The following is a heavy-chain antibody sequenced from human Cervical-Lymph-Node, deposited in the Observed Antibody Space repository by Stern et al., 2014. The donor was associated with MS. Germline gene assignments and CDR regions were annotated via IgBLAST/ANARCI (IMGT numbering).Heavy chain of an antibody. D-gene: IGHD5-24*01. V-gene: IGHV3-21*01. CDR2: ISSSSSYI. Sequence: VQLVESGGGLVKPGGSLRLSCAASGFTFSSYSMNWVRQAPGKGLEWVSSISSSSSYIYYADSVKGRFTISRDNAKNSLYLQMNSLRAEDTAVYYCARDSRRWLQLGDAFDIWGQGTMVTVSS. CDR3: ARDSRRWLQLGDAFDI. J-gene: IGHJ3*02. CDR1: GFTFSSYS.